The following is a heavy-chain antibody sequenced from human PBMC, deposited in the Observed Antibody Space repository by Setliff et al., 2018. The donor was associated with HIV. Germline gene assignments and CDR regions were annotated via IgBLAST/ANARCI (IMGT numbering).Heavy chain of an antibody. D-gene: IGHD2-15*01. CDR1: GDSISSSTYY. V-gene: IGHV4-39*07. CDR3: SRGVGYCGGGNCYFHAIDI. J-gene: IGHJ3*02. CDR2: IYYSGST. Sequence: SETLSLTCTVSGDSISSSTYYWGWIRQPPGKGLEWIGSIYYSGSTYYNPSLKSRVTISVDTSKNQFSLKLSSVTAADTAVYYCSRGVGYCGGGNCYFHAIDIWGQGTMVTVSS.